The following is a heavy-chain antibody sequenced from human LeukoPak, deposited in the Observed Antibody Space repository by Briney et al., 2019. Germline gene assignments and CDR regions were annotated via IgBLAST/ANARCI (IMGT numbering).Heavy chain of an antibody. J-gene: IGHJ3*02. CDR1: GFSFSNYD. CDR2: IRYDGSNK. Sequence: PGGSLRLSCAASGFSFSNYDMHWVRQAPGKGLEWVAFIRYDGSNKYYGDSVKGRFTISRDNSKNTLYLRMNSLRAEDTAVYYCAKYDIWGQGTLVTVSS. CDR3: AKYDI. V-gene: IGHV3-30*02.